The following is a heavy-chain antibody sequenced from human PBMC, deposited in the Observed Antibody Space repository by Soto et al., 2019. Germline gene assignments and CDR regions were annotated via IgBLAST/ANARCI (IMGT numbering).Heavy chain of an antibody. CDR3: VKVTYYYDRSDAPSRYGMDV. CDR1: GGTFSSYT. V-gene: IGHV1-69*02. CDR2: ILPILGIA. J-gene: IGHJ6*02. D-gene: IGHD3-22*01. Sequence: ASVKVSCKASGGTFSSYTICWVRQAPGQGLEWMGRILPILGIANYAQKFQGRVTITADKSTSTAYMELNSLRPEDTAVYYCVKVTYYYDRSDAPSRYGMDVRGEGTTVTVS.